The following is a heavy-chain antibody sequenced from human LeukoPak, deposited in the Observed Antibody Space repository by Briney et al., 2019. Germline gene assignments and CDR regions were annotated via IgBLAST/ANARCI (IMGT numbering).Heavy chain of an antibody. CDR1: GFTFRSYA. CDR3: ARVVTMVRGVKVYYYYYMDV. Sequence: GGSLRLSCAASGFTFRSYAMHWVRQAPGKGLEWVALISYDGSNKYYADSVKGRFTISRDNSKNTLFLQMNSLRADDTAVYYCARVVTMVRGVKVYYYYYMDVWGKGTTVTISS. J-gene: IGHJ6*03. CDR2: ISYDGSNK. D-gene: IGHD3-10*01. V-gene: IGHV3-30*04.